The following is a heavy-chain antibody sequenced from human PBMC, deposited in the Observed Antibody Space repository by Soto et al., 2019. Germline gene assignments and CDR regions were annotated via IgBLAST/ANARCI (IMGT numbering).Heavy chain of an antibody. V-gene: IGHV3-23*01. CDR3: EKDRRGGLNADYQDSSAYY. CDR2: ISGSGGST. D-gene: IGHD3-22*01. Sequence: GSLRLSCAASGYTFSSHALRWVRQAPGKGLAWVSAISGSGGSTYYEDSVKGRSTITRDNSKNTLYLQMNSLRAEDTAVDDCEKDRRGGLNADYQDSSAYYWGQGTLVTVSS. CDR1: GYTFSSHA. J-gene: IGHJ4*02.